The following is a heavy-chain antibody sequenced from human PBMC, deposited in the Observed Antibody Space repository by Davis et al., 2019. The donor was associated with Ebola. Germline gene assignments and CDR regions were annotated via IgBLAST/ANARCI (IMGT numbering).Heavy chain of an antibody. CDR1: GGTFSSYA. CDR3: ARDRLELLLLGNWFDP. V-gene: IGHV1-69*13. D-gene: IGHD1-7*01. Sequence: SVTLSCKASGGTFSSYAISWVRQAPGQGLEWMGGITANYAQKFQGRVTITADESTSTAYMELSSLRSEDTAVYYCARDRLELLLLGNWFDPWGQGTLVTVSS. J-gene: IGHJ5*02. CDR2: ITA.